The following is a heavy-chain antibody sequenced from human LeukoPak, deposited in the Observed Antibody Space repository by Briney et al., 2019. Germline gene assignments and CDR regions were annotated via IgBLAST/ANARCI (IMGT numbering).Heavy chain of an antibody. J-gene: IGHJ4*02. Sequence: PGGSLRLSCAASGFTFSSYAMNWVRQAPGRGLEWVSGFSGSGGTTYYADSVKGRFTISRDNAKNSLYLQMNSLRAEDMAVYYCARGDRRFDYWGQGTLVTVSS. CDR1: GFTFSSYA. D-gene: IGHD2-21*01. CDR2: FSGSGGTT. V-gene: IGHV3-23*01. CDR3: ARGDRRFDY.